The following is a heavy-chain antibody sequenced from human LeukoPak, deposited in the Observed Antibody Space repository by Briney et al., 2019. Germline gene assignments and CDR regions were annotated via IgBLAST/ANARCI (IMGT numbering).Heavy chain of an antibody. CDR2: ISSSSSYI. J-gene: IGHJ3*02. Sequence: PGGSLRLSCAASGFTFSRYSMNWVRQAPGKGLEWVSSISSSSSYIYYADSVKGRFTISRDNAKNSLYLQMNSLRAEDTAVYYCARDYYDFWSGYTDAFDIWGQGTMVTVSS. CDR1: GFTFSRYS. D-gene: IGHD3-3*01. CDR3: ARDYYDFWSGYTDAFDI. V-gene: IGHV3-21*01.